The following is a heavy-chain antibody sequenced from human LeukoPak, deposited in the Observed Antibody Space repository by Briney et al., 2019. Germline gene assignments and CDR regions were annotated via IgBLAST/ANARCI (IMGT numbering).Heavy chain of an antibody. V-gene: IGHV1-46*01. CDR3: ATGPYTDYSSGWTVDY. D-gene: IGHD6-19*01. CDR2: INPSGGST. Sequence: ASVKVSCKASGYTFTSYYMHWVRQAPGQGLEWMGIINPSGGSTSYAQKFQGRVTMTRDTSTSTVYMELSSLRSEDTAVYYCATGPYTDYSSGWTVDYWGQGTLVTVSS. J-gene: IGHJ4*02. CDR1: GYTFTSYY.